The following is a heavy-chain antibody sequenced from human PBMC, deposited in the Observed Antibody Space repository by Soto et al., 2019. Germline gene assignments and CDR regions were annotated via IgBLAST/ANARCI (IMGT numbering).Heavy chain of an antibody. D-gene: IGHD5-18*01. CDR1: GFTFSSYG. V-gene: IGHV3-30*18. CDR2: ISYDGSNK. J-gene: IGHJ4*02. Sequence: GGSLRLSCAASGFTFSSYGMHWVRQAPGKGLEWVAVISYDGSNKYYADSVKGRFTISRDNSKNTLYLQMNSLRAEDTAVYYCAKDHVDTAMAGFDYWGQGTLVTVSS. CDR3: AKDHVDTAMAGFDY.